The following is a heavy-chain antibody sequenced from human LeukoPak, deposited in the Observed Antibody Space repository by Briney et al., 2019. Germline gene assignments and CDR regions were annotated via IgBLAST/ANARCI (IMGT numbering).Heavy chain of an antibody. V-gene: IGHV3-9*01. CDR3: ASPTVTTSLDY. J-gene: IGHJ4*02. CDR2: INWNSGSI. D-gene: IGHD4-17*01. CDR1: GFTFDDYA. Sequence: PGGSLRLSCAASGFTFDDYAMHWVRQAPGKGLEWVSGINWNSGSIGYADSVKGRFTISRDNAKNSLYLQMNSLRAEDTAVYYCASPTVTTSLDYWGQGTLVTVSS.